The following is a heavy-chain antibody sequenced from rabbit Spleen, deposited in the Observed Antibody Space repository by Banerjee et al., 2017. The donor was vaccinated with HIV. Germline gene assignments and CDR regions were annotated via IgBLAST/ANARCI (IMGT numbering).Heavy chain of an antibody. Sequence: QEQLVESGGGLVKPEGSLKLSCTASGFSFSNKAVMCWVRQAPGKGLEWIACINTATGKDVYASWAKGRFTISKTSSTTVTLQLNSLTAADTATYFCARDLVAVIGWNFNLWGPGTLVTVS. CDR3: ARDLVAVIGWNFNL. CDR2: INTATGKD. V-gene: IGHV1S45*01. D-gene: IGHD1-1*01. CDR1: GFSFSNKAV. J-gene: IGHJ4*01.